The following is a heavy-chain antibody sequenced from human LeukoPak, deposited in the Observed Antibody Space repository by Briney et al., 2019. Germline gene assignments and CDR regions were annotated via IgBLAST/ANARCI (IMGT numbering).Heavy chain of an antibody. J-gene: IGHJ3*02. V-gene: IGHV3-30-3*01. CDR2: ISYDGSNK. D-gene: IGHD3-22*01. Sequence: GGSLRLSCAASGFTFSSYAMHWVRQAPGKGLEWVAVISYDGSNKYYADSVKGRFTISRDNSKNTLYLQMNSLRAEDTAVYYCARGYYYDSSGPRSPRPFDIWGQGTMVTVSS. CDR1: GFTFSSYA. CDR3: ARGYYYDSSGPRSPRPFDI.